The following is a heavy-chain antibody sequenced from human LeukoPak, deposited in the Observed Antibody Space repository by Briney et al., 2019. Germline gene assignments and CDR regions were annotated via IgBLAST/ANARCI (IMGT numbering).Heavy chain of an antibody. CDR3: ARVLEKYSDRSGYDAFDI. Sequence: GASVKASCKASGYTFTSYFIHWVRQAPGQGLEWMGIINPSAGSATYAQKFQGRVTMTRDTSTSTVYMELSSLRSEDTAVYFCARVLEKYSDRSGYDAFDIWGQGTMVTVSS. CDR1: GYTFTSYF. CDR2: INPSAGSA. V-gene: IGHV1-46*01. J-gene: IGHJ3*02. D-gene: IGHD3-22*01.